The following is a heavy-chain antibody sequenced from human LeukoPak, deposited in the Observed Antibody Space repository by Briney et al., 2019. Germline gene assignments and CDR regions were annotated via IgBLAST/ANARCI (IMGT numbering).Heavy chain of an antibody. J-gene: IGHJ4*02. D-gene: IGHD5-18*01. CDR2: INHSGSS. CDR3: ARMPQAPSGYSYGPNAWNPDKNDY. Sequence: SETLSLTCAVHGGSFSGYYWSWIRQPPGKGLEWIGEINHSGSSNYNPSLKSRVTISVDTSKNQFSLKLSSVTAADTAVYYCARMPQAPSGYSYGPNAWNPDKNDYWGQGTLVTVSS. CDR1: GGSFSGYY. V-gene: IGHV4-34*01.